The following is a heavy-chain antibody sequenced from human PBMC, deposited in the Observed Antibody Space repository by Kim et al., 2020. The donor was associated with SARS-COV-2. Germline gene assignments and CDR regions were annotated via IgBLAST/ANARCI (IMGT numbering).Heavy chain of an antibody. CDR2: INPSGGST. Sequence: ASVKVSCKASGYTFITYSMHWVRQAPGQGLEWMGTINPSGGSTIYAQKFQGRVTMTRDTSTSTVYMEMSSLRSEDTAVYYCARESSRLLDYGDYVGYWGQGTQVTVSS. CDR3: ARESSRLLDYGDYVGY. V-gene: IGHV1-46*01. J-gene: IGHJ4*02. D-gene: IGHD4-17*01. CDR1: GYTFITYS.